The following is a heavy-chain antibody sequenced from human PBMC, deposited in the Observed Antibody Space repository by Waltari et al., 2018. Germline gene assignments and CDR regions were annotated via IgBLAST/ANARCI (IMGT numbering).Heavy chain of an antibody. CDR3: AISGFSGGCSSGCYRF. Sequence: EVRLVESGGGLVQHGGSLRLSCAASGFTFTSVWMSWVRQAPGKGLEWVANIKQDGSEQYYVDSVKGRFSISRDNARNSLYLEVNSLRAEDTAVYYCAISGFSGGCSSGCYRFWGQGTLVTVSS. D-gene: IGHD6-19*01. CDR2: IKQDGSEQ. J-gene: IGHJ4*02. V-gene: IGHV3-7*01. CDR1: GFTFTSVW.